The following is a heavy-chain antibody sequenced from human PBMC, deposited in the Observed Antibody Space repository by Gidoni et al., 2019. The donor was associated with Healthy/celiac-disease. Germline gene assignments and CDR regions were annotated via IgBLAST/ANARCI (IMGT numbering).Heavy chain of an antibody. D-gene: IGHD2-15*01. CDR1: GGSISSGGYY. CDR3: ARDLVVAATPYYYYYYGMDV. J-gene: IGHJ6*02. V-gene: IGHV4-31*03. CDR2: IYYSGST. Sequence: QVQLQESGPGLVKPSQTLSLTCTVSGGSISSGGYYWSWIRQPPGKGLEWSGYIYYSGSTYYNPSLKSRVTISVDTSKNQFSLKLSSVTAADTAVYYCARDLVVAATPYYYYYYGMDVWGQGTTVTVSS.